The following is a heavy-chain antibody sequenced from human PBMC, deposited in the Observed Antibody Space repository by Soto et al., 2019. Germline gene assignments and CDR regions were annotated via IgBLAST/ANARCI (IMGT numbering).Heavy chain of an antibody. CDR1: GFMFSMYA. CDR3: AKEFYSLGASRLDF. J-gene: IGHJ4*02. Sequence: PGGSLRLSCGASGFMFSMYAMSWVRQAPGRGLEWVSGVSDSGETTLYADSVKGRFTISRDNSNDTLHLQMNSLRAEDTAVYYCAKEFYSLGASRLDFWGQGTMVTVYS. V-gene: IGHV3-23*01. CDR2: VSDSGETT. D-gene: IGHD1-26*01.